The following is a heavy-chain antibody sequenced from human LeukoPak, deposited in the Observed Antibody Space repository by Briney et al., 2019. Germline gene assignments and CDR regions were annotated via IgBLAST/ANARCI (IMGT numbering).Heavy chain of an antibody. V-gene: IGHV4-30-2*01. D-gene: IGHD5-24*01. CDR3: ARGEMATRGAFDI. J-gene: IGHJ3*02. CDR1: GGSISSGGYS. Sequence: PSETLSLTCAVSGGSISSGGYSWSWIRQPPGKGLEWIGYIYHSGSTYYNPSLKSRVTISVDRSKNQFSLKLSSVTAADTAVYYCARGEMATRGAFDIWGQGTMVTVSS. CDR2: IYHSGST.